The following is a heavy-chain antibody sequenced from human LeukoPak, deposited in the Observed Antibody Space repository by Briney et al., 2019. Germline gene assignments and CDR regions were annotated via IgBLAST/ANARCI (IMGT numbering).Heavy chain of an antibody. V-gene: IGHV4-34*01. D-gene: IGHD3-10*01. CDR2: INHSGST. CDR1: GGSISSYY. Sequence: SETLSLTCTVSGGSISSYYWSWIRQPPGKGLEWIGEINHSGSTNYNPSLKSRVTISVDTSKNQFSLKLSSVTAADTAVYYCARGRYYYGSGSYFNWFDPWGQGTLVTVSS. CDR3: ARGRYYYGSGSYFNWFDP. J-gene: IGHJ5*02.